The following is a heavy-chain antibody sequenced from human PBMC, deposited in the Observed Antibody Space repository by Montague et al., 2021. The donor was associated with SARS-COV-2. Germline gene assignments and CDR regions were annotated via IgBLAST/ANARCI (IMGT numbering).Heavy chain of an antibody. CDR1: GFTFSSYA. J-gene: IGHJ4*02. CDR3: ARPFGGSYYSGFDY. CDR2: ISYDGSNK. D-gene: IGHD1-26*01. Sequence: SLRLSCAASGFTFSSYAMHWVRQAPGKGLERVAVISYDGSNKYYADSVKGRFTISRDNSKNTLYLQMNTLRAEDTAVYYCARPFGGSYYSGFDYWGQGTLVTVSS. V-gene: IGHV3-30*04.